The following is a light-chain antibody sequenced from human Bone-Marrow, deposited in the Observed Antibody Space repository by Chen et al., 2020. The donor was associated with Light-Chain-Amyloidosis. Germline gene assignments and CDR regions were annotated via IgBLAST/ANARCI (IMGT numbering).Light chain of an antibody. Sequence: DIQMTQSPSTLSASVGDSVTITCRGSQSLDNWLAWYQQKPGKAPKLLIYKASTLVSGVPSRFSGRGSGTEFTLTISSLQPDDFATYYCQQCTTRSIAFGQGTRLGIK. CDR2: KAS. V-gene: IGKV1-5*03. J-gene: IGKJ5*01. CDR3: QQCTTRSIA. CDR1: QSLDNW.